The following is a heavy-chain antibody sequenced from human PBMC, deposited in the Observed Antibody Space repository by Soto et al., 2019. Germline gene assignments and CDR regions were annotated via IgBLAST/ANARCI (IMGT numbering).Heavy chain of an antibody. V-gene: IGHV4-39*01. CDR2: IYYSGST. J-gene: IGHJ5*02. Sequence: SETLSLTCTVSGGSISSSSYYWGWIRQPPGKGLEWIGGIYYSGSTYYNPSLKSRVTISVDTSKNQFSLKLSSVTAADTAVYYCARQGSGIEWFDPWGQGTLVTVSS. D-gene: IGHD3-10*01. CDR1: GGSISSSSYY. CDR3: ARQGSGIEWFDP.